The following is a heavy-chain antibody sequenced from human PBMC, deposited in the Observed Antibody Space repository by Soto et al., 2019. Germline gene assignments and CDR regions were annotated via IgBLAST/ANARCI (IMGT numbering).Heavy chain of an antibody. V-gene: IGHV1-8*01. CDR1: GYTFTSYD. D-gene: IGHD2-15*01. CDR3: VRDDRSGGIIVGVAASDYYYYVDV. Sequence: QVQLVQSGAELQKPGASVKVSSKASGYTFTSYDINWVRQATGQGHAWMGWRNANSGNTGYAQKFQCRVTMARNNYTRTGYMERSSLRSEDTDVYYCVRDDRSGGIIVGVAASDYYYYVDVWGKATAVTVSS. CDR2: RNANSGNT. J-gene: IGHJ6*03.